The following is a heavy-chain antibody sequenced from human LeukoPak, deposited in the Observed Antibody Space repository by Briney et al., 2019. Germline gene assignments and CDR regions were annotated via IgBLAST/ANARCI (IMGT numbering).Heavy chain of an antibody. V-gene: IGHV1-18*01. CDR3: ARGDDYKYFDC. Sequence: ASVKVSCKASGYTFTSYGISWVRQAPGQGLEWMGWISAYNGNTNYAQKLQGRVTITRDTSASTASMELSSLRSEDTAVYYCARGDDYKYFDCWGQGTLVTVSS. CDR1: GYTFTSYG. D-gene: IGHD4/OR15-4a*01. CDR2: ISAYNGNT. J-gene: IGHJ4*02.